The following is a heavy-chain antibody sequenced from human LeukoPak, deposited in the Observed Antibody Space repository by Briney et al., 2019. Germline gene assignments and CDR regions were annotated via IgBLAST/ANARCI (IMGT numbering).Heavy chain of an antibody. Sequence: PGGSLRLSGAASGFTFSSYAMHWVRQAPGKGLEWVAVISYDGSNKYYADSVKGRFTISRDNSKNTLYLQMNSLRAEDTAVYYCARDQEGATGGFDYWGQGTLVTVSS. CDR3: ARDQEGATGGFDY. V-gene: IGHV3-30-3*01. CDR2: ISYDGSNK. J-gene: IGHJ4*02. CDR1: GFTFSSYA. D-gene: IGHD1-26*01.